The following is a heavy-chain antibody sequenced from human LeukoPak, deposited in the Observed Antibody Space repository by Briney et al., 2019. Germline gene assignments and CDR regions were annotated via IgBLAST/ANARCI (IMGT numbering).Heavy chain of an antibody. CDR1: GFTFSTYW. D-gene: IGHD3-22*01. J-gene: IGHJ4*02. CDR2: ISYDGSNK. CDR3: AKSYYYDSSDY. V-gene: IGHV3-30*18. Sequence: SGGSLRLSCAASGFTFSTYWMSWVRQAPGKGLEWVAVISYDGSNKYYADSVKGRFTISRDNSKNTLYLQMNSLRAEDTAVYYCAKSYYYDSSDYWGQGTLVTVSS.